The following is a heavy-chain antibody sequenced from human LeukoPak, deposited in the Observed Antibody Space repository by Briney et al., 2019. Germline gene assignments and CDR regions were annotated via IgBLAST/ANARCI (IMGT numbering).Heavy chain of an antibody. V-gene: IGHV3-30*18. CDR2: VSYDGNDG. Sequence: GGSLRLSCIGSGLNFTYYAIYWVRQAPGKGLEWVAVVSYDGNDGYYADSVKGRFSISRDNSQNTVTLQMNNLRVDDTAIYYCAKLARNDGSYYFDYWGQGTLVTVSS. CDR1: GLNFTYYA. D-gene: IGHD1-14*01. J-gene: IGHJ4*02. CDR3: AKLARNDGSYYFDY.